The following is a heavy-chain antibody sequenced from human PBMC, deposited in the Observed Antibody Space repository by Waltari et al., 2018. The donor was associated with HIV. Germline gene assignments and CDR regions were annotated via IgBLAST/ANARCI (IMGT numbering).Heavy chain of an antibody. D-gene: IGHD3-10*01. J-gene: IGHJ4*02. CDR1: GGSFSGYY. V-gene: IGHV4-34*01. CDR2: INHSGST. CDR3: ARGRYYYGSGSRPFDF. Sequence: QVQLQQWGAGLLKPSETLSLTCSVYGGSFSGYYWSWIRQPPGKGLEWIGEINHSGSTNYKSSLKSRLTISGDTSKNQSSLKLSSVTAADTAVYYCARGRYYYGSGSRPFDFWGQGTLVTVSS.